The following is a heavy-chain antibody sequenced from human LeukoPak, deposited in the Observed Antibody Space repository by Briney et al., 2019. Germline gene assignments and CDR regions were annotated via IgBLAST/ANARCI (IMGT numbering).Heavy chain of an antibody. CDR2: MNPNSGST. D-gene: IGHD2-2*01. J-gene: IGHJ6*03. Sequence: ASVKVSCKASGYTFTSYDINWVRQATGQGLEWMGWMNPNSGSTGFAQKFQGRVTMTRNTSISTAYMELSSLRSEDTAVYYCARGPTQVVVLGYYYMDVWGKGTTVTVSS. CDR3: ARGPTQVVVLGYYYMDV. V-gene: IGHV1-8*01. CDR1: GYTFTSYD.